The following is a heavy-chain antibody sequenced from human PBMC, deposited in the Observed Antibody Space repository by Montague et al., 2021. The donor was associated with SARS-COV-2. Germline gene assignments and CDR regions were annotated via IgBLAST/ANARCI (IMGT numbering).Heavy chain of an antibody. Sequence: SLRLSCAASGFSLSSYSMNWVRQAPGKGLEWVSYFSGSSTKINFADSVKGRFTISRDIAKYSLYLQMDSLTDEDTAVYYCARDAGDNWNTEAYALDMWGQGTMVAVSS. J-gene: IGHJ3*02. D-gene: IGHD1/OR15-1a*01. CDR3: ARDAGDNWNTEAYALDM. CDR1: GFSLSSYS. V-gene: IGHV3-48*02. CDR2: FSGSSTKI.